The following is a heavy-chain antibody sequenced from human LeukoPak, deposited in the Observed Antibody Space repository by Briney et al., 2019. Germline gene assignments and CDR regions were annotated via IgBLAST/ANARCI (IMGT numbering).Heavy chain of an antibody. CDR3: AGGLLGCSGGSCYPTDY. CDR1: GFTFSSYG. Sequence: PGGSLRLSCGASGFTFSSYGMHWVRQAPGKGLEWVAVISDDGNNKYYVESVKGRFTIARDNSKNTLYLQMDSLRAEDTAVYYCAGGLLGCSGGSCYPTDYWGQGTLVIVSS. CDR2: ISDDGNNK. V-gene: IGHV3-30*03. D-gene: IGHD2-15*01. J-gene: IGHJ4*02.